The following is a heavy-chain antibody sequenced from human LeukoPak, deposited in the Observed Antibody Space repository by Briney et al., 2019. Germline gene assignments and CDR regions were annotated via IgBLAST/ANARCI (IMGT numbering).Heavy chain of an antibody. J-gene: IGHJ4*02. Sequence: GGSPRLSRADCGFTVSINYLSWVRQAPGKGLEWVSVVYSGGSTYYRDSVKGRFTISRDNSKNTVYLQMNSLRAEDTAMYYCARDILGCSQLWGQGTLVTVSS. CDR1: GFTVSINY. CDR3: ARDILGCSQL. D-gene: IGHD5-24*01. CDR2: VYSGGST. V-gene: IGHV3-66*01.